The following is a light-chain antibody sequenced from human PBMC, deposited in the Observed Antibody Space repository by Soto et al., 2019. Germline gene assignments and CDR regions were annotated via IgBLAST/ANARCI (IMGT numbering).Light chain of an antibody. CDR1: QSVSSN. Sequence: EIVMTQSPASLSVSPGERATLSCRASQSVSSNLAWYQQKPGQAPRRLMYGASTRATGIPARFSGSGSGTEFTLTISSMLYEDFAAYYCQQYHNWPLYTFGQGTKLEIK. CDR2: GAS. J-gene: IGKJ2*01. CDR3: QQYHNWPLYT. V-gene: IGKV3-15*01.